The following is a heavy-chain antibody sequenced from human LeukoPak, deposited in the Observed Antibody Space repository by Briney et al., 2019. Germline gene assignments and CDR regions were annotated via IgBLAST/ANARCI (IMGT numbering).Heavy chain of an antibody. Sequence: PSETLSLTCTVSGGSSSSYYWSWIRQPPGKGLEWIGYIYYRGSTNYNPSLKSRVTISVDTSKNQFSLKLSSVTAADTAVYYCARPAHYGSGSYPYYFDYWGQGTLVTVSS. J-gene: IGHJ4*02. V-gene: IGHV4-59*01. CDR3: ARPAHYGSGSYPYYFDY. CDR2: IYYRGST. D-gene: IGHD3-10*01. CDR1: GGSSSSYY.